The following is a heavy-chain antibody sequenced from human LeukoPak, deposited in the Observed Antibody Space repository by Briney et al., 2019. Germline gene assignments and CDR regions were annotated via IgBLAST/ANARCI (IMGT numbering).Heavy chain of an antibody. J-gene: IGHJ4*02. Sequence: PSETLSLTCAVSGYSISSGYYWGWIRQPPGKGLEGIGSIYHSGSTYYNPSLKSRVTISVDTSKNQFSLKLSSVTAADTAVYYCARGTRGSTYTYYFDYWGQGTLVTVSS. D-gene: IGHD6-13*01. CDR2: IYHSGST. CDR1: GYSISSGYY. CDR3: ARGTRGSTYTYYFDY. V-gene: IGHV4-38-2*01.